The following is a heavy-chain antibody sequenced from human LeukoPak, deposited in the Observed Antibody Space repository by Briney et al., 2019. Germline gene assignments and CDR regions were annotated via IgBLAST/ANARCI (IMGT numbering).Heavy chain of an antibody. CDR3: ASGTSTVGRAYYYYYYMDV. CDR1: GYTFTGCY. J-gene: IGHJ6*03. CDR2: INPNSGGT. V-gene: IGHV1-2*06. D-gene: IGHD4-11*01. Sequence: GASVKVSCKASGYTFTGCYMHWVRQAPGQGLEWMGRINPNSGGTNYAQKFQGRVTMTRDTSISTAYMELSRLRSDDTAVYYCASGTSTVGRAYYYYYYMDVWGKGTTVTVSS.